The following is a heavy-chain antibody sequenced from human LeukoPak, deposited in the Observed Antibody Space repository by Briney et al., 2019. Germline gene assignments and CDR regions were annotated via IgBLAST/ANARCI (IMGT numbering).Heavy chain of an antibody. Sequence: SETLSLTCTVSSGSISSSHYYWDWIRQPPGKGLEWIGTIYYSGTTYYNPSLESRATLSVDASKNQFYLMLNSVTAADTAVYYCARQISDYYYYYIDVWGKGTTVTVSS. J-gene: IGHJ6*03. D-gene: IGHD3-3*01. CDR3: ARQISDYYYYYIDV. V-gene: IGHV4-39*01. CDR1: SGSISSSHYY. CDR2: IYYSGTT.